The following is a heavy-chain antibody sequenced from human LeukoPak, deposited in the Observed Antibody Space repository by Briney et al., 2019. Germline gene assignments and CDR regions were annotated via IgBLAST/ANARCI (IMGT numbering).Heavy chain of an antibody. CDR3: ARGRYSSSWYNWFDP. V-gene: IGHV4-34*01. D-gene: IGHD6-13*01. CDR1: GGPFSGYY. J-gene: IGHJ5*02. CDR2: INHSGST. Sequence: PSETLSLTCAVYGGPFSGYYWSWIRQPPGKGLEWIGEINHSGSTNYNPSLKSRVTISVDTSKNQFSLKLSSVTAADTAVYYCARGRYSSSWYNWFDPWGQGTLVTVSS.